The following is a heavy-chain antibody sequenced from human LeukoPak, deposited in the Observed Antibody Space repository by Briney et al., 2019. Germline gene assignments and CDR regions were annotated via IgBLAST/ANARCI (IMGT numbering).Heavy chain of an antibody. J-gene: IGHJ5*02. Sequence: SETLSLTCTVSGGSISSSSYYWGWIRQPPGKGLEWIGSIYYSGSTYYNPSLKSRVTISVDTSKNQFSLKLSSVTAADTAVYYCAGDGPNSGYDFLNWFDPWGQGTLVIVSS. D-gene: IGHD5-12*01. CDR2: IYYSGST. CDR1: GGSISSSSYY. V-gene: IGHV4-39*01. CDR3: AGDGPNSGYDFLNWFDP.